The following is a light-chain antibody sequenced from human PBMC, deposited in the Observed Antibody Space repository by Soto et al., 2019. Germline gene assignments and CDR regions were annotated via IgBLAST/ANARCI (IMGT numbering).Light chain of an antibody. CDR1: QTISSNY. Sequence: DIVLTQSPGTLSVSPGERATLSCRASQTISSNYLAWYQQKPGQPPSLLIYGTSSRATGIPDRFSGSGSGTAFTFTISRLGPKDSAIYYCQQYISWTFGQGTKVEIK. J-gene: IGKJ1*01. V-gene: IGKV3-20*01. CDR3: QQYISWT. CDR2: GTS.